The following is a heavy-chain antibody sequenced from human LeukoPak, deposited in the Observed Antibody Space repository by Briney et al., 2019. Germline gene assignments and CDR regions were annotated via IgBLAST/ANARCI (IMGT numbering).Heavy chain of an antibody. D-gene: IGHD3-9*01. CDR2: ISYDGSNK. J-gene: IGHJ6*03. Sequence: GGSLRLSCAASGFTFSSYGMHWVRQAPGKGLEWVAVISYDGSNKYYADSVKGRFTISRDNSKNTLYLQMNSLRAEDTAVYYCAKLLEVLTGYYRASYYYMDVWGKGTTVTISS. CDR1: GFTFSSYG. V-gene: IGHV3-30*18. CDR3: AKLLEVLTGYYRASYYYMDV.